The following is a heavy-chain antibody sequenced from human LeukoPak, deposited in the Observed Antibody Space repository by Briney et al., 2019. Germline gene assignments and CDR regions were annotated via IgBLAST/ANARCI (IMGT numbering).Heavy chain of an antibody. CDR3: VRYRYESSGNYLFDY. CDR1: GFTFSSYW. CDR2: INGDGRTT. Sequence: PGGSLRLSCAASGFTFSSYWMYWVRQAPGKGLVWVSRINGDGRTTTYADSVKGRFTISRDNAKNTLYLQMNSLRAEDTAVYYCVRYRYESSGNYLFDYWGQGTLVTVSS. J-gene: IGHJ4*02. D-gene: IGHD3-22*01. V-gene: IGHV3-74*01.